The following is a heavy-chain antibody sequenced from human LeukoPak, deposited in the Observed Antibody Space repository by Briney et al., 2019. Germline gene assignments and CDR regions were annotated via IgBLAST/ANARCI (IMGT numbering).Heavy chain of an antibody. Sequence: GGSLRLSCAASGFTVSSNYVSWVRQAPGKGLEWVSVIYSGGSTYYADSVRGRFTISRDNSKNTLYLQMNSLRAEDTAVYYCAREPPRIAAAGNYFDYWGQGTLVTVPS. CDR3: AREPPRIAAAGNYFDY. D-gene: IGHD6-13*01. J-gene: IGHJ4*02. CDR2: IYSGGST. V-gene: IGHV3-53*01. CDR1: GFTVSSNY.